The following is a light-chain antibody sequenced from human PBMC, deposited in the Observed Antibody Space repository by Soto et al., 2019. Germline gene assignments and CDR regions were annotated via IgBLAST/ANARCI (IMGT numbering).Light chain of an antibody. CDR3: QQYNNWPPKT. CDR2: GAS. CDR1: QSVSSN. V-gene: IGKV3-15*01. Sequence: EIVMTQSPATLSVSPGERATLSCRASQSVSSNLAWSQQKPGQAPRLLIYGASHRATGIPARFSGSGSGTAFTLTISSLQSEDFAVYYCQQYNNWPPKTFGQGTKVEIK. J-gene: IGKJ1*01.